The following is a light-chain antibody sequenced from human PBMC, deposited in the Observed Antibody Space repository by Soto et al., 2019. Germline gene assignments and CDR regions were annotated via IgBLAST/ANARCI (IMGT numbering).Light chain of an antibody. V-gene: IGLV3-21*04. Sequence: SYELTQAPSVLVAPGETARITCGGDNIGSKSVHWYQQKPGQAPVLVIYYDSDRPSGIPERFSGSKSGNTATLTISRVEAGDEADYYCHVWDSSSDHVVFGGGTKVTVL. CDR3: HVWDSSSDHVV. J-gene: IGLJ3*02. CDR2: YDS. CDR1: NIGSKS.